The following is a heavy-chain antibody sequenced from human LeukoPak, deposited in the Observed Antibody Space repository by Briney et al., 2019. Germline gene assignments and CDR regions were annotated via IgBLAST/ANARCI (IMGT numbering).Heavy chain of an antibody. D-gene: IGHD2-2*01. Sequence: GGSLRLSCAASGFTFSEFEMNWVRQAPGKGLEWVSDISSGGTTIFYADSVKGRFNISRDNAKNSLYLQMNSLRDEDTAIYYCTRGLVVWGQGALVTVSS. CDR2: ISSGGTTI. CDR3: TRGLVV. J-gene: IGHJ4*02. V-gene: IGHV3-48*03. CDR1: GFTFSEFE.